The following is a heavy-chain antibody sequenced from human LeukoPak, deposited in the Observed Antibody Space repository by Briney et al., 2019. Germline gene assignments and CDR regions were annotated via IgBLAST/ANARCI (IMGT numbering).Heavy chain of an antibody. D-gene: IGHD3-22*01. CDR1: GFIFSSYS. J-gene: IGHJ4*02. CDR3: AKQRSSYYDSSDY. Sequence: PGGSLRLSCAASGFIFSSYSMNWVRQAPGKGLEWVSSLSSSSTYIYYADSVKGRFTISRDNSKNTLYLQMNSLRADDTAIYYCAKQRSSYYDSSDYWGQGTLVTVSS. V-gene: IGHV3-21*04. CDR2: LSSSSTYI.